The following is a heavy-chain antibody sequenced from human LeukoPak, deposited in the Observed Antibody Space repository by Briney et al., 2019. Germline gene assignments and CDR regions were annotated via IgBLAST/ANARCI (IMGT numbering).Heavy chain of an antibody. V-gene: IGHV4-39*01. Sequence: SETLSLTCTVPGGSISSSSYYWGWIRQPPGKGLEWIGSIYYTGSTYYNPSLKSRVTISVDTSKNQFSLKLSSVTAADTAVYYCARLSSGWYGGFIDYWGQGTLVTVSS. D-gene: IGHD6-19*01. CDR2: IYYTGST. J-gene: IGHJ4*02. CDR1: GGSISSSSYY. CDR3: ARLSSGWYGGFIDY.